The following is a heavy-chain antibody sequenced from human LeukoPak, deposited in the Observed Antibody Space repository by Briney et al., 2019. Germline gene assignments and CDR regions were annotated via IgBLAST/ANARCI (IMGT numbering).Heavy chain of an antibody. V-gene: IGHV5-10-1*01. CDR2: IDPSDSYT. D-gene: IGHD3-10*01. J-gene: IGHJ4*02. Sequence: GESLKISCKASEYSFTNYWISWVRQLPGKGLEWMGRIDPSDSYTNYSPSFQGHVTISADKSISTAYLQWSSLKASDTAMYYCARHLSGDEGIDYWGQGTLVTVSS. CDR1: EYSFTNYW. CDR3: ARHLSGDEGIDY.